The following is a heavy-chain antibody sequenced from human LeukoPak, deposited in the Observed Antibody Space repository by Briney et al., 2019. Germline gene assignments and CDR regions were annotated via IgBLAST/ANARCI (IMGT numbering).Heavy chain of an antibody. CDR3: ARFCSSATCHNYFDF. Sequence: SETLSLTCTVSGGAINSGDYYWSWIRQPPGEGLEWIGYIYYTGSTYYKPSLKSRITISVDTSNNQFSLKVNSVTAVDTAVYFCARFCSSATCHNYFDFWGQGTLVTVSS. CDR1: GGAINSGDYY. V-gene: IGHV4-30-4*01. J-gene: IGHJ4*02. CDR2: IYYTGST. D-gene: IGHD2-2*01.